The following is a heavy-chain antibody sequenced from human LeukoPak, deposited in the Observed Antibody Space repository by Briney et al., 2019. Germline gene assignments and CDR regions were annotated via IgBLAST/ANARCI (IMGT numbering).Heavy chain of an antibody. Sequence: GGSLRLSCAASGFTFSTYWMHWVRQTPGKELEWVARINSDGRTTVYADSVKGRFTISRDNAKNSLYLQMNSLRAEDTAVYYCARDRGKYYYYYYGMDVWGQGTTVTVSS. CDR2: INSDGRTT. J-gene: IGHJ6*02. D-gene: IGHD3-10*01. CDR1: GFTFSTYW. CDR3: ARDRGKYYYYYYGMDV. V-gene: IGHV3-74*01.